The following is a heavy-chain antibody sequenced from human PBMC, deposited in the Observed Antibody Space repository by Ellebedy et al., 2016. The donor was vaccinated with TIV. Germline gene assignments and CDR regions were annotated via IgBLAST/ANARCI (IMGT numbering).Heavy chain of an antibody. V-gene: IGHV3-7*01. J-gene: IGHJ4*02. Sequence: GESLKISCAASGFTFSIYWMSWVRQAPGKGLECVANIKQDGSEKSYVDSVKGRFTISRDNAKNSLYLQMNSLRAEDTAVYYCARDLDSGWYDWGQGTLVTVSS. CDR1: GFTFSIYW. D-gene: IGHD6-19*01. CDR2: IKQDGSEK. CDR3: ARDLDSGWYD.